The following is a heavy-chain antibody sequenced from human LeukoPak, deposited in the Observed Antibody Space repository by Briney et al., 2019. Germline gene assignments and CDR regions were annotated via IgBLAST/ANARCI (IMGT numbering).Heavy chain of an antibody. V-gene: IGHV3-23*01. J-gene: IGHJ4*02. CDR3: AKESAAMASYYFDY. CDR1: GFTFSSTY. D-gene: IGHD5-18*01. Sequence: GGSLRLSCAASGFTFSSTYVSWVRQAPGKGLEWVSAISGSGGSTYYADSAKGRFTISRDNSKNTLYLQMNSLRAEDTAVYYCAKESAAMASYYFDYWGQGTLVTVSS. CDR2: ISGSGGST.